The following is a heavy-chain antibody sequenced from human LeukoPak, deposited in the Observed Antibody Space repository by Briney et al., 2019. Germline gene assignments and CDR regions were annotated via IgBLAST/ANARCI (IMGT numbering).Heavy chain of an antibody. CDR2: ISGSGGST. CDR1: GFTFSSYA. J-gene: IGHJ4*02. V-gene: IGHV3-23*01. Sequence: GGSLRLPCAASGFTFSSYAMSWVRQAPGKGLEWVSAISGSGGSTYYADSVKGRFTISRDNSKNTLYLQMNSLRAEDTAVYYCARFPGIAAAGTNFDYWGQGTLVTVSS. CDR3: ARFPGIAAAGTNFDY. D-gene: IGHD6-13*01.